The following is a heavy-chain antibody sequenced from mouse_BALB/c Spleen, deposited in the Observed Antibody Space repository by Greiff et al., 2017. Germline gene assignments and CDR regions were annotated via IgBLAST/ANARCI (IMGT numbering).Heavy chain of an antibody. CDR3: ARDQELRS. J-gene: IGHJ3*01. Sequence: EVHLVKSGGGLVKPGGSLKLSCAASGFTFSSYAMSWVRQSPEKRLEWVAEISSGGSYTYYPDTVTGRFTISRDNAKNTLYLEMSSLRSEDTAMYYCARDQELRSWGQGTLVTVSA. CDR2: ISSGGSYT. V-gene: IGHV5-9-4*01. CDR1: GFTFSSYA. D-gene: IGHD1-1*01.